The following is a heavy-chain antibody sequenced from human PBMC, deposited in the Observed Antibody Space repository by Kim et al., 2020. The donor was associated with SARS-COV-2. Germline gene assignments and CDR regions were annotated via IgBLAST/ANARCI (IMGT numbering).Heavy chain of an antibody. CDR1: GFTVSSNY. D-gene: IGHD2-2*01. Sequence: GGSLRRSCAASGFTVSSNYMSWVRQAPGKGLEWVSVIYSGGSTYYADSVKGRFTISRDNSKNTLYLQMNSLRAEDTAVYYCARRAPSCGSSTSCYFDYWGQGTLVTVSS. J-gene: IGHJ4*02. V-gene: IGHV3-53*01. CDR2: IYSGGST. CDR3: ARRAPSCGSSTSCYFDY.